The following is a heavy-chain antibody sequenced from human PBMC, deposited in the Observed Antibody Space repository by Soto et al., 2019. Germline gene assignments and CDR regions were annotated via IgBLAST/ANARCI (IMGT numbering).Heavy chain of an antibody. J-gene: IGHJ4*02. D-gene: IGHD1-26*01. CDR2: ISGSGGST. Sequence: EVQLLESGGGLVQPGGSLRLSCAASGFTFSSYAMSWVLQAPWKGLEWVSGISGSGGSTYYADSVKDRFTIPRDNSKNPLYLQMNSLRAEDTAVYYWAKGVVGATYFDYWGQGTLVTVSS. V-gene: IGHV3-23*01. CDR1: GFTFSSYA. CDR3: AKGVVGATYFDY.